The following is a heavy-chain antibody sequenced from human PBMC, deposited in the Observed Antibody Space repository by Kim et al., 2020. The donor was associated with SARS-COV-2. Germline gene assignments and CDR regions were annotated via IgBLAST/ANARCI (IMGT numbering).Heavy chain of an antibody. CDR1: GYSFTSYW. CDR3: ARRGSGSYYDDDAFDI. Sequence: GESLKISCKGSGYSFTSYWIGWVRQMPGKGLEWMGIIYPGDSDPRYSPSFQGQVTISADKSISTAYLQWSSLKASDTAMYYCARRGSGSYYDDDAFDIWGQGTMVTVSS. J-gene: IGHJ3*02. D-gene: IGHD1-26*01. CDR2: IYPGDSDP. V-gene: IGHV5-51*01.